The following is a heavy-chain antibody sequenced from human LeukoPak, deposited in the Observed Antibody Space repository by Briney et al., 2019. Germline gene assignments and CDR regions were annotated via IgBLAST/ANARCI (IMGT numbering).Heavy chain of an antibody. CDR3: ARAYSGGYSYFDH. CDR2: VYYNGSS. V-gene: IGHV4-59*01. J-gene: IGHJ4*02. D-gene: IGHD1-26*01. Sequence: SETLSLTCTVSGGSMSSYYWSWVRQSPRKGLEWIGNVYYNGSSNYNPSLESRVTISVDTSKNQFFLILSSVSAADTAVYYCARAYSGGYSYFDHWGQGTLVTVSS. CDR1: GGSMSSYY.